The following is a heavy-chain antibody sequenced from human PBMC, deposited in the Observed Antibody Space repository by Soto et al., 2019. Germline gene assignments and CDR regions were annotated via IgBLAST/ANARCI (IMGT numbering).Heavy chain of an antibody. D-gene: IGHD4-4*01. Sequence: PSETLSLPCTVSGGSISSYYWSWIRQPPGKGLEWIGYIYYSGSTNYNPSLKSRVTISVDTSKNQFSLKLSSVTAADTAVYYCAREYSNHAFYFDYWGQGTLVTVS. J-gene: IGHJ4*02. CDR3: AREYSNHAFYFDY. CDR2: IYYSGST. CDR1: GGSISSYY. V-gene: IGHV4-59*01.